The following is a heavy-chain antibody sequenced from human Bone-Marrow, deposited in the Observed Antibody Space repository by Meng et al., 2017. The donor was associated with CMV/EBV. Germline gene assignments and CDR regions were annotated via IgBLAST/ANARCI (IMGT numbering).Heavy chain of an antibody. D-gene: IGHD3-22*01. CDR3: ARDINYDSSGYNFFDY. V-gene: IGHV1-18*01. CDR2: ISAYNGNT. CDR1: GYTFTSYG. J-gene: IGHJ4*02. Sequence: QVLVEQSGAGVKSHGHSGKVSCKASGYTFTSYGISLVRQAPGQGLEWMGWISAYNGNTNYAQKLQGRVTMTTDTSTSTAYMELRSLRSDDTAVYYCARDINYDSSGYNFFDYWGQGTLVTVSS.